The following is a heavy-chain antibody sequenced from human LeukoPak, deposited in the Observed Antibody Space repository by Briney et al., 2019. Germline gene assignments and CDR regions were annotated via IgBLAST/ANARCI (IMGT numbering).Heavy chain of an antibody. CDR3: ARVFDTAMVPLFDY. D-gene: IGHD5-18*01. Sequence: EASVKVSCKASGGTFSSYAISWVRQAPGQGLEWMGGIIPIFGTANYAQKFQGRVTITADESTSTAYMELSSLRSEDTAVYYCARVFDTAMVPLFDYWGQGTLVTVSS. V-gene: IGHV1-69*13. CDR1: GGTFSSYA. J-gene: IGHJ4*02. CDR2: IIPIFGTA.